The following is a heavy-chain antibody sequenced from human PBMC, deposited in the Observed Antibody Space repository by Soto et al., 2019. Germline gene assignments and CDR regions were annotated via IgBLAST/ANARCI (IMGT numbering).Heavy chain of an antibody. Sequence: PGGSLRLSCAASEFTFSGRSVHWVRQAPGKGLVWVSGIDKVGTDSTYADSVKGRFTSSRDNAKNTAYLQMNSLRVEDTAVYYCARGWLGPDVWGKGTTVTVTS. D-gene: IGHD5-18*01. CDR1: EFTFSGRS. CDR3: ARGWLGPDV. CDR2: IDKVGTDS. V-gene: IGHV3-74*01. J-gene: IGHJ6*04.